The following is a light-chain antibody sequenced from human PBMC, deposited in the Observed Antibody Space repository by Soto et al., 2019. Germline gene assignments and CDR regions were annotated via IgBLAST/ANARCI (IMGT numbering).Light chain of an antibody. V-gene: IGKV1-39*01. CDR2: AAS. CDR3: QQSYSTPQIT. J-gene: IGKJ5*01. Sequence: EIQMTQSPSSLSESVGDRVTNTCRASQSISSYLNWYQQKPGKAPKLLIYAASSLQSGVPSRFSGSGSGTDFTLTISSLQPEDFATYYCQQSYSTPQITFGQGTRLEIK. CDR1: QSISSY.